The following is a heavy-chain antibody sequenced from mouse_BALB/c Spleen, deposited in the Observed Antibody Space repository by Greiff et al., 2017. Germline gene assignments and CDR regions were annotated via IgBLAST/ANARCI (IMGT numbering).Heavy chain of an antibody. V-gene: IGHV3-6*02. D-gene: IGHD1-1*01. CDR2: ISYDGSN. Sequence: EVQLVESGPGLVKPSQSLSLTCSVTGYSITSGYYWNWIRQFPGNKLEWMGYISYDGSNNYNPSLKNRISITRDTSKNQFFLKLNSVTTEDTATYYCARGNYYGSFDYWGQGTTLTVSS. J-gene: IGHJ2*01. CDR1: GYSITSGYY. CDR3: ARGNYYGSFDY.